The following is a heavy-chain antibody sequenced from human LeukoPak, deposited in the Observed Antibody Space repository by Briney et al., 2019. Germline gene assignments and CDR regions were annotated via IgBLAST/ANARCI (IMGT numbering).Heavy chain of an antibody. Sequence: PSETLSLTCAVSGGSISSGGYSWSWIRQPPGKGLEWIGYIYHSGSTYYNPSLKSRVTMSVDRSKNQFSLKLSSVTAADTAVYYCARVDVLRFPGDYYYGMDVWGQGTTVTVSS. CDR1: GGSISSGGYS. J-gene: IGHJ6*02. V-gene: IGHV4-30-2*01. CDR3: ARVDVLRFPGDYYYGMDV. CDR2: IYHSGST. D-gene: IGHD3-3*01.